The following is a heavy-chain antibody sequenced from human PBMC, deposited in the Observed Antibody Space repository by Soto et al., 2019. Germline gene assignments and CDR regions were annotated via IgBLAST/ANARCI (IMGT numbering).Heavy chain of an antibody. CDR3: AREIFPSSPTHYYYYGMDV. J-gene: IGHJ6*02. CDR2: INAGNGNT. CDR1: GYTFTSYA. D-gene: IGHD2-15*01. V-gene: IGHV1-3*01. Sequence: GTSVKVCCKASGYTFTSYAMHWARQATGQRLEWMGWINAGNGNTKYSQKFQGRVTITRDTSASTAYMELSSLRSEDTAVYYCAREIFPSSPTHYYYYGMDVWGQGTTVTVSS.